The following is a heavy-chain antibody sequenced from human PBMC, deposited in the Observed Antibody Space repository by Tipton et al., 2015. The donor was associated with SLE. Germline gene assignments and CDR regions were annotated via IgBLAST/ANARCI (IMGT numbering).Heavy chain of an antibody. CDR3: AKDSSGWSKGFDY. CDR2: ISGSGGST. Sequence: LSLTCTVSGGSISSYYWSWVRQAPGKGLEWVSAISGSGGSTYYADSVKGRFTISRDNSKNTLYLQMNSLRAEDTAVYYCAKDSSGWSKGFDYWGQGTLVTVSS. V-gene: IGHV3-23*01. J-gene: IGHJ4*02. D-gene: IGHD6-19*01. CDR1: GGSISSYY.